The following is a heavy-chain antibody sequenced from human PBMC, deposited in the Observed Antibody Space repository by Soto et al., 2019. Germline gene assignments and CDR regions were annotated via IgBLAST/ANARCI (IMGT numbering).Heavy chain of an antibody. J-gene: IGHJ4*02. V-gene: IGHV3-74*01. CDR1: GFTFSAYW. CDR2: IKTDGSST. Sequence: EVQLVESGGGLFQPGGSLRLSCAASGFTFSAYWIHWVRQAPEKGLEWVSRIKTDGSSTDYADSVKGRFTISRDNAKNILYLQMDSLRVEDTAVYYCAKREGNTFGLFHWGQGTLVTVSS. CDR3: AKREGNTFGLFH. D-gene: IGHD5-18*01.